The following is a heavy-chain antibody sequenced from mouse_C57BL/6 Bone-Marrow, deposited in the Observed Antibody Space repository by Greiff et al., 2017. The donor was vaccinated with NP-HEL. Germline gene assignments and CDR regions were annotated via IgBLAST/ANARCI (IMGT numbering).Heavy chain of an antibody. Sequence: VQLQESGAELVRPGASVTLSCKASGYTFTDYEMHWVKQTPVHGLEWIGAIDPETGGTAYNQKFKGKAILTADKSSSTAYMELRSLTSEDSAVYYCTRDGDGYYDWFAYWGQGTLVTVSA. V-gene: IGHV1-15*01. CDR2: IDPETGGT. J-gene: IGHJ3*01. CDR3: TRDGDGYYDWFAY. CDR1: GYTFTDYE. D-gene: IGHD2-3*01.